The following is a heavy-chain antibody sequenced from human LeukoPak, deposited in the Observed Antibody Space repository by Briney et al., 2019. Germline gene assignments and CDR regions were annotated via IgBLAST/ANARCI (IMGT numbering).Heavy chain of an antibody. CDR3: AKDDGSGSSGGGSADY. V-gene: IGHV3-23*01. CDR1: GFIFSSYA. CDR2: ISGSGGST. J-gene: IGHJ4*02. D-gene: IGHD6-19*01. Sequence: GGSLRLSCAASGFIFSSYAMSWVRQAPGKGLEWVSAISGSGGSTYYADSVKGRFTISRDNSKNTLYLQMNSLRAEDTAVYYCAKDDGSGSSGGGSADYWGQGTLVTVSS.